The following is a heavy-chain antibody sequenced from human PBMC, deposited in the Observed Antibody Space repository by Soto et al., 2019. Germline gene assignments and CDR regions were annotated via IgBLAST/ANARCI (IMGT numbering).Heavy chain of an antibody. CDR1: GGSISSYY. CDR2: IYYSEST. J-gene: IGHJ4*02. Sequence: SETLSLTCIVSGGSISSYYWSWIRQPPGKGLEWIGYIYYSESTNYNPSLKSRVTISVDPPKNQPPLRLTSVTGADTAVYYCAREGGVYRFDYWGQGALVTVSS. CDR3: AREGGVYRFDY. V-gene: IGHV4-59*01. D-gene: IGHD3-16*01.